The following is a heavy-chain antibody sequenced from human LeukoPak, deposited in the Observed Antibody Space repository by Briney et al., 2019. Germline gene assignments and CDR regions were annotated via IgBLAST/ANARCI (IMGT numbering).Heavy chain of an antibody. CDR2: ISAYNGNT. V-gene: IGHV1-18*01. CDR3: AGDFADYDFWSGYYTLDY. CDR1: GYTFTSYG. D-gene: IGHD3-3*01. J-gene: IGHJ4*02. Sequence: ASVKVSCKASGYTFTSYGISWVRQAPGQGLEWMGWISAYNGNTNYAQKLQGRVTMTTDTSTSTAYMELRSLRSDDTAVYYCAGDFADYDFWSGYYTLDYWGQGTLVTVSS.